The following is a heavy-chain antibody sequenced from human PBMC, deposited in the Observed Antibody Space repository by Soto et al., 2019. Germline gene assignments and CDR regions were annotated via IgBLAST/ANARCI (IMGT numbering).Heavy chain of an antibody. V-gene: IGHV3-7*04. D-gene: IGHD5-18*01. CDR2: IKQDGSEK. CDR3: VRGGYSAGIYI. Sequence: EVQLVESGGGLVQPGGSLRLSCAASGFTFSSYCMNWVRQAPGKGLEWVANIKQDGSEKYYVDSVKGRFTISRDNAKNSLNVEMTSVRAEDTAVDYCVRGGYSAGIYIWGQVTMVTV. CDR1: GFTFSSYC. J-gene: IGHJ3*02.